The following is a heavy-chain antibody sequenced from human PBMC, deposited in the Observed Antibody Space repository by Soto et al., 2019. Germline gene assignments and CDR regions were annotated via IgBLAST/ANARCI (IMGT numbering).Heavy chain of an antibody. CDR1: GFSFSRND. J-gene: IGHJ4*02. Sequence: GGSLRLSCAASGFSFSRNDIHWVRQAPGKGLEWVAVISYDGSDKYYADSVKGRFTISRDNSKNMLYLQMNSLRAEDTAMFYCAKGRTGYTSGQIDYWGQGT. CDR2: ISYDGSDK. CDR3: AKGRTGYTSGQIDY. D-gene: IGHD6-19*01. V-gene: IGHV3-30*18.